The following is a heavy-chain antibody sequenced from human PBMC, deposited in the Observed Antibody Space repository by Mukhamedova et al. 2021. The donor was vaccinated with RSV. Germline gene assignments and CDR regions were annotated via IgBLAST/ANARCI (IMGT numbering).Heavy chain of an antibody. Sequence: VSAISGSGGSTYYADSVKGRFTISRDNSKNTLYLQMNSLRAEDTAVYYCARASGRPHYLYYYGMDVWGQGTTVTVSS. D-gene: IGHD3-10*01. CDR3: ARASGRPHYLYYYGMDV. CDR2: ISGSGGST. J-gene: IGHJ6*02. V-gene: IGHV3-23*01.